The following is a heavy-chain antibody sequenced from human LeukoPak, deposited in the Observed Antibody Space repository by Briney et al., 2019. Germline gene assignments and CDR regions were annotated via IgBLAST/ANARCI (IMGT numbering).Heavy chain of an antibody. Sequence: ASVKVSCKASAYTFTSYTISWVRQAPGQGLEWMGWISPYNGNTDFAQKLQGRVTMTTDTSTNTAYMKLRSLRSDDTAVYYCARADTNGWEIDYWGQGTLVTVSS. J-gene: IGHJ4*02. V-gene: IGHV1-18*01. CDR2: ISPYNGNT. D-gene: IGHD6-19*01. CDR1: AYTFTSYT. CDR3: ARADTNGWEIDY.